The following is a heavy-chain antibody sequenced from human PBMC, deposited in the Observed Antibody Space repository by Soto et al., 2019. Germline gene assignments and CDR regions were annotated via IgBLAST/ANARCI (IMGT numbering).Heavy chain of an antibody. J-gene: IGHJ6*02. CDR3: ARAVEYCTSPSCVNFYYYGMDV. CDR2: IIPIFGTA. CDR1: GGTFRSYA. D-gene: IGHD2-2*01. Sequence: VKVSCKASGGTFRSYAFSWVRQAPGQGLEWMGGIIPIFGTANYAPDFQGRVTITADESTSTAYMEVSSLRSDDTAVYYCARAVEYCTSPSCVNFYYYGMDVWGQGTTVTVSS. V-gene: IGHV1-69*01.